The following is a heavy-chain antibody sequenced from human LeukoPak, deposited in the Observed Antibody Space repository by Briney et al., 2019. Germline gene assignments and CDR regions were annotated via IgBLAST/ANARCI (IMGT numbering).Heavy chain of an antibody. D-gene: IGHD3-9*01. CDR1: GGSISSYY. V-gene: IGHV4-59*01. J-gene: IGHJ5*02. CDR2: IYYSGST. CDR3: ARGGAYYDILTGYSYNWFDP. Sequence: PSETLSLTCTVSGGSISSYYWSWIRQLPGKGLEWIGYIYYSGSTNYNPSLKSRVTISVDTSKNQFSLKLSSVTAADTAVYYCARGGAYYDILTGYSYNWFDPWGQGTLVTVSS.